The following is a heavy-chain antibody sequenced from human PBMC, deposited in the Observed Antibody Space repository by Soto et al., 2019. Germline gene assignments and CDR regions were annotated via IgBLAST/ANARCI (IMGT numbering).Heavy chain of an antibody. CDR3: ASDLGSGLPDENWFAS. CDR2: IKEDGSDK. CDR1: GFTFRSHW. V-gene: IGHV3-7*01. J-gene: IGHJ5*01. Sequence: EVVLVESGGGLVQPGGSLRLSCVASGFTFRSHWMSWVRQAPGKGLEWVANIKEDGSDKYYVDSVKGRFTISRDNDKNSLYLQMNRLRVEDTAVYYCASDLGSGLPDENWFASWCQGTLVTVSS. D-gene: IGHD3-10*01.